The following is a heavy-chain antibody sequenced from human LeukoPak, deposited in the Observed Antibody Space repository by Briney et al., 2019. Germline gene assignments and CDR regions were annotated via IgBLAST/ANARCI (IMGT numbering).Heavy chain of an antibody. CDR3: ARHHLPPVANWYFDL. J-gene: IGHJ2*01. D-gene: IGHD1-14*01. CDR2: IYHSGST. V-gene: IGHV4-38-2*01. Sequence: PSETLSLTCAVSGYSISSGYYWGWIRQPPGKGLEWIGSIYHSGSTYYNPSLKSRVTISVDTSKNQFSLKLSSATAADTALYYCARHHLPPVANWYFDLWGRGTLVTVSS. CDR1: GYSISSGYY.